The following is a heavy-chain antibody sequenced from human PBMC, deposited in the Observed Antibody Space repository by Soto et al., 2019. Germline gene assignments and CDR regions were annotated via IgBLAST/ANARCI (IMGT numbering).Heavy chain of an antibody. Sequence: SETLSLTCTVSGGSSSSYYWSWIRQPPGKGLEWIGYIYYSGSTNYNPSLKSRVTISVDTSKNQFSLKLSSVTAADTAVYYCARAKRGIAAAFGYWGQGNLVTVSS. J-gene: IGHJ4*02. CDR1: GGSSSSYY. D-gene: IGHD6-13*01. CDR3: ARAKRGIAAAFGY. CDR2: IYYSGST. V-gene: IGHV4-59*01.